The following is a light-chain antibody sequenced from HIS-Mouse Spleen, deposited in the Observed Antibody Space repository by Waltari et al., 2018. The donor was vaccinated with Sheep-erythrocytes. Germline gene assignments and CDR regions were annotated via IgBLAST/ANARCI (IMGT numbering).Light chain of an antibody. CDR3: QAWDSSTVV. V-gene: IGLV3-1*01. CDR1: KLGDKY. J-gene: IGLJ2*01. Sequence: SYELTQPPSVSMSPGQTASIPCSGDKLGDKYACWYHQKPGQSPVLVIYQDSKRPSGIPERFSGSNSGNTATLTISGTQAMDEADYYCQAWDSSTVVFGGGTKLTVL. CDR2: QDS.